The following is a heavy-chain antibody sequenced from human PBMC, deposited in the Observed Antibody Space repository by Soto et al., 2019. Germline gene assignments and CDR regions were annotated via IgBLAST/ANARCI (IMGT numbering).Heavy chain of an antibody. V-gene: IGHV3-23*01. CDR2: ITGGGDNT. CDR1: GFTFSNFD. D-gene: IGHD6-19*01. J-gene: IGHJ4*02. Sequence: GGSLRLSCAVSGFTFSNFDMAWVRQAPGKGLEWVPSITGGGDNTDYADSVKGRFTISRDNSRNTLHLQMKSLTAEDTALYYCVKNRLGTAGTFDYWGQGTRVTVSS. CDR3: VKNRLGTAGTFDY.